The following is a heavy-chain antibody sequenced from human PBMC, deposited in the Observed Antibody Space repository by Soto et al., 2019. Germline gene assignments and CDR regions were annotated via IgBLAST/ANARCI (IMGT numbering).Heavy chain of an antibody. CDR2: IFSNDEK. V-gene: IGHV2-26*01. D-gene: IGHD3-10*01. J-gene: IGHJ6*02. CDR3: ARIRRASSWPRSYYEGGMDV. CDR1: GFSLSNARMG. Sequence: QVTLKESGPVLVKPTETLTLTCTVSGFSLSNARMGVSWIRQPPGKALEWLAHIFSNDEKSYSTSLKSRLTISKDTSKSQVVLTMTNMDPVDTATYYCARIRRASSWPRSYYEGGMDVWGQGTTVTVSS.